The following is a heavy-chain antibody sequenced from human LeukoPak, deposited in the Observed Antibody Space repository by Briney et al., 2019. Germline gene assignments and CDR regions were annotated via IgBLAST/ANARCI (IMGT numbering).Heavy chain of an antibody. CDR1: GFTFRSYE. J-gene: IGHJ4*02. CDR2: ISGSGSTI. D-gene: IGHD3-10*01. V-gene: IGHV3-48*03. Sequence: LPGGSLRLSCAASGFTFRSYEMNWVRQAPGKGLEWLSYISGSGSTIYYADSVKGRFTISRDNAKNSLYLQMNSLKAGDTAVYYCATFIIGPTIDYWGQGTLVTVSS. CDR3: ATFIIGPTIDY.